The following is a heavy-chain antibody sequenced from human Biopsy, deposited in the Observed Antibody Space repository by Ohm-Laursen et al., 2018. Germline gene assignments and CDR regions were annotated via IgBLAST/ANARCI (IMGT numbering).Heavy chain of an antibody. J-gene: IGHJ4*02. CDR3: AKIPPSRCDSGECYPIFDY. CDR1: GFRFDDYA. Sequence: SLRLSCSASGFRFDDYAMQWVRQAPGKGLEWVSGISWSSGTIGYADSVKGRFTVSRDNAKNSLFLQMNSLRVEDTAIYYCAKIPPSRCDSGECYPIFDYWGQGTLVTVSS. V-gene: IGHV3-9*01. CDR2: ISWSSGTI. D-gene: IGHD2-21*01.